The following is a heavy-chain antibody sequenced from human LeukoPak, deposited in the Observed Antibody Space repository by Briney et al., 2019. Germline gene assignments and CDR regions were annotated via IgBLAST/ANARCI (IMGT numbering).Heavy chain of an antibody. Sequence: SETLSLTCAVYGGSFSGYYWSWIRQPPGKGLEWIGEINHSGSTNYNPSLKSRVTISVDTSKNQFSLKLSSVTAADTAVYYCARAGWYSSSPDYWGQGTLVTVSS. CDR3: ARAGWYSSSPDY. J-gene: IGHJ4*02. CDR2: INHSGST. CDR1: GGSFSGYY. V-gene: IGHV4-34*01. D-gene: IGHD6-13*01.